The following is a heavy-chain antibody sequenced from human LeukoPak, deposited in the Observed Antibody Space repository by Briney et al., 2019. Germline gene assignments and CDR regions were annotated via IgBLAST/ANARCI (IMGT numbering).Heavy chain of an antibody. D-gene: IGHD1-26*01. CDR1: GFTFSSYS. Sequence: GGSLRLSCAASGFTFSSYSMNWGRQAPGKGLEWVSSISSSSSYRYYADSVKGRCTISRDNAKNTMYLQMNSSRAEDTAVYYCARGSVVGARGVGENWGQGTLVTVSS. J-gene: IGHJ4*02. CDR3: ARGSVVGARGVGEN. V-gene: IGHV3-21*01. CDR2: ISSSSSYR.